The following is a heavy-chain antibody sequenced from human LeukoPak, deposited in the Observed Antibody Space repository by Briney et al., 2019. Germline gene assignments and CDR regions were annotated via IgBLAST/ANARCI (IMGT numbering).Heavy chain of an antibody. CDR2: IYYSGST. V-gene: IGHV4-59*01. Sequence: SSETLSLTCTVSGGSISSYYWSWIRQPPGKGLEWIGYIYYSGSTNYNPSLKSRVTISVDTSKNQFSLKPSSVTAADTAVYYCARVSYSSSWLVDYWGQGTLVTVSS. CDR1: GGSISSYY. J-gene: IGHJ4*02. D-gene: IGHD6-13*01. CDR3: ARVSYSSSWLVDY.